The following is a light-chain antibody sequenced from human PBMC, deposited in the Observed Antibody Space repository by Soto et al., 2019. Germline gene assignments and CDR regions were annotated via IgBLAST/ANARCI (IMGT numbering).Light chain of an antibody. CDR1: QSINIW. V-gene: IGKV1-5*03. Sequence: IQMTQSPSTLSASVGDRVTITCRASQSINIWLAWYQQKPGRAPKLLIYKASTLESGVPLRFSGSGSGTEFTLTISSLQPDDFATYYCQQLFMYPPTFGPGTKVDIK. CDR3: QQLFMYPPT. J-gene: IGKJ3*01. CDR2: KAS.